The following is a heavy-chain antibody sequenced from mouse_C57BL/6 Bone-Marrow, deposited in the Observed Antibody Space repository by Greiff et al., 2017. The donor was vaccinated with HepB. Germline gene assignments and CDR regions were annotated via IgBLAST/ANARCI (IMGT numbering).Heavy chain of an antibody. CDR3: TRFRLEGGDYAMDY. Sequence: EVKVEESGEGLVKPGGSLKLSCAASGFTFSSYAMSWVRQTPEKRLEWVAYISSGGDYIYYADTVKGRFTISRDNARNTLYLQMSSLKSEDTAMYYCTRFRLEGGDYAMDYWGQGTSVTVSS. CDR2: ISSGGDYI. D-gene: IGHD3-2*02. CDR1: GFTFSSYA. J-gene: IGHJ4*01. V-gene: IGHV5-9-1*02.